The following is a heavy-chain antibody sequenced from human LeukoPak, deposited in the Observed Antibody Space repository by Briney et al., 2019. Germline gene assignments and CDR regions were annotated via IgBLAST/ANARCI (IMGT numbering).Heavy chain of an antibody. CDR2: MNPNSGNT. Sequence: GASVRLSCTASGYTFTSYDINWVRQAPGQGLEWMAWMNPNSGNTYYAQTVKGRVTITRNTAISTAYMELSSLRAEDTAVYYCARSGYSSGWYVNWGQGTLVTVSS. J-gene: IGHJ1*01. CDR3: ARSGYSSGWYVN. CDR1: GYTFTSYD. V-gene: IGHV1-8*01. D-gene: IGHD6-19*01.